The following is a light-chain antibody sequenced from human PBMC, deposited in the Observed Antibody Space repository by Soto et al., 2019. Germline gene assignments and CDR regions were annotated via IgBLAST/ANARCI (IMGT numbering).Light chain of an antibody. CDR2: DAS. CDR1: KSISSY. Sequence: ETVLIPSAAASSMPQGERASLSCKASKSISSYLAWYQQKPDQAPRLLIYDASNRATGIPARFSGSGSGTDFTLTISSLEPEDFAIYYCQPLSTWPFTFAPGTKVDIK. V-gene: IGKV3-11*01. J-gene: IGKJ3*01. CDR3: QPLSTWPFT.